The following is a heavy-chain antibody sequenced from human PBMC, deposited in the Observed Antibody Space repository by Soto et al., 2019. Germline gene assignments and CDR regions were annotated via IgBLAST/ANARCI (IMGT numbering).Heavy chain of an antibody. CDR1: GYTFTSYY. CDR3: ARVGYSSSWYSYGY. CDR2: INPSDGST. D-gene: IGHD6-13*01. Sequence: QVQVVQSGAEVKKPGASVKVSCKASGYTFTSYYMHWVRQAPGQGLEWMGIINPSDGSTKYPQRFQCRGTMTRDTSTSTVYMELSSLRSEDTAVYYCARVGYSSSWYSYGYWGQGTLVTVSS. V-gene: IGHV1-46*01. J-gene: IGHJ4*02.